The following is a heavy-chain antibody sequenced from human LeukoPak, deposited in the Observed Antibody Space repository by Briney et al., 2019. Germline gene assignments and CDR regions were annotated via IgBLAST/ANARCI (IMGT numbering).Heavy chain of an antibody. CDR2: INPNSGGT. V-gene: IGHV1-2*02. CDR1: GYTFTGYY. Sequence: ASVKVSCKASGYTFTGYYMHWVRQAPGQGLEWMGWINPNSGGTNYAQKFQGRVTMTRDTSISTAYMELSRLRSDDTAVYYCARGGSTSYRRGRWFDPWGQGTLVTVPS. J-gene: IGHJ5*02. D-gene: IGHD2-2*01. CDR3: ARGGSTSYRRGRWFDP.